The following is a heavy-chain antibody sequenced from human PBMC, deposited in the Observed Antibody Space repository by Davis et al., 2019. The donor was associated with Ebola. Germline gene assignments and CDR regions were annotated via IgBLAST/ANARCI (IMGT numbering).Heavy chain of an antibody. CDR3: ARHDFHNSGYPFDY. CDR2: ITSGGTT. V-gene: IGHV4-39*01. J-gene: IGHJ4*02. CDR1: GASIGTTMYY. Sequence: SETLSLTCSVSGASIGTTMYYWSWIRRPPGKGLEWFGSITSGGTTYYNPSLKSRLTISVDTSKNQFSLVLRSVTATDTAVYFCARHDFHNSGYPFDYWGQGTLVTVSS. D-gene: IGHD6-19*01.